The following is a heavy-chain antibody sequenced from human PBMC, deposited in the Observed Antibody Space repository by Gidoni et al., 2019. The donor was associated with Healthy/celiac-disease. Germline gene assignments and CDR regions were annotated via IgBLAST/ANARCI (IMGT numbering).Heavy chain of an antibody. CDR2: INAGTGNT. D-gene: IGHD2-15*01. V-gene: IGHV1-3*01. Sequence: QVQLVQSGAEVKKPGASVKVSCKASGYTFTSYAMHWVRQAPGQRLEWMGWINAGTGNTKYSQKFQGRVTITRDTSASTAYMELSTLRSEDTAVYYCARGRRYCSGGSCIFYYYYMDVWGKGTTVTVSS. CDR1: GYTFTSYA. CDR3: ARGRRYCSGGSCIFYYYYMDV. J-gene: IGHJ6*03.